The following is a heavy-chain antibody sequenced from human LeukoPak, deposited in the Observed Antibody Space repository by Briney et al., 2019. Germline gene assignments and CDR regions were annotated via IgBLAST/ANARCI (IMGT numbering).Heavy chain of an antibody. Sequence: SQTLSLTCTVSGGSISSGGYYWSWIRQHPGKGLEWIGYIYYSGSTYYNPSLKSRVTISVDTSKNQFSLKLSSVTAADTAVYYCAGDLGCSSTSCPEDYYYGMDVWGKGTTVTVSS. CDR1: GGSISSGGYY. CDR3: AGDLGCSSTSCPEDYYYGMDV. CDR2: IYYSGST. D-gene: IGHD2-2*01. J-gene: IGHJ6*04. V-gene: IGHV4-31*03.